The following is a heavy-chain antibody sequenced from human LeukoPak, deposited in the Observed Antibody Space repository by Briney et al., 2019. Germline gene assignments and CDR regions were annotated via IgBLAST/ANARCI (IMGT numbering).Heavy chain of an antibody. V-gene: IGHV1-18*01. CDR3: ARETRYYYDSSGYGDY. CDR1: GYSENFYG. CDR2: ISAQHGQT. J-gene: IGHJ4*02. D-gene: IGHD3-22*01. Sequence: ASVKVSCKTSGYSENFYGITWVRQVAGQGLEWMGWISAQHGQTEYAPNSQDRVTMTTDTYTNTAYMELRSLRSDDTAVYYCARETRYYYDSSGYGDYWGQGTLVTVSS.